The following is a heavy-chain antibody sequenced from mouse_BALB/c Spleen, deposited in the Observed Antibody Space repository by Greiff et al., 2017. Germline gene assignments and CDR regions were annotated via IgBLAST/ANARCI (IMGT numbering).Heavy chain of an antibody. CDR1: GFTFSSYA. J-gene: IGHJ1*01. CDR3: ARQLGRGYFDV. V-gene: IGHV5-9-4*01. CDR2: ISSGGSYT. Sequence: EVQGVESGGGLVKPGGSLKLSCAASGFTFSSYAMSWVRQSPEKRLEWVAEISSGGSYTYYPDTVTGRFTISRDNAKNTLYLEMSSLRSEDTAMYYCARQLGRGYFDVWGAGTTVTVSS. D-gene: IGHD4-1*02.